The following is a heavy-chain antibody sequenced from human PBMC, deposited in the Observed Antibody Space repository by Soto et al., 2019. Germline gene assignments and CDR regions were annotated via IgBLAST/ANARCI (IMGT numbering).Heavy chain of an antibody. Sequence: SETLSLTCAVYGGSFSGYYWSWIRQPPGKGLEWIGEINHSGSTNYNPSLKSRVTISVDTSKNQFSLKLSSVTAADTAVYYCARAFAFSSSPDFDYWGHGTLVTVSS. V-gene: IGHV4-34*01. J-gene: IGHJ4*01. CDR1: GGSFSGYY. CDR2: INHSGST. CDR3: ARAFAFSSSPDFDY. D-gene: IGHD6-6*01.